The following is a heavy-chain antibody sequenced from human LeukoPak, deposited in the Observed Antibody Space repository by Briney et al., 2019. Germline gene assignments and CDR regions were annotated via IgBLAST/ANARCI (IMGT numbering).Heavy chain of an antibody. V-gene: IGHV4-61*02. CDR2: IYTSGST. D-gene: IGHD2-15*01. CDR1: GGSISSGSYY. J-gene: IGHJ3*02. CDR3: ARDSLDIVVVVAATGAFDI. Sequence: PSETLSLTCTVSGGSISSGSYYWSWIRQPAGKGLEWIGRIYTSGSTNYNPSLKSRVTMSVDTSKTQFSLKLSSVTAADTAVYYCARDSLDIVVVVAATGAFDIWGQGTMVTVSS.